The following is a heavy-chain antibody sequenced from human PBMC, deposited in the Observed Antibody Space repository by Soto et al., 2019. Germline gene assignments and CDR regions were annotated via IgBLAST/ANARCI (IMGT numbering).Heavy chain of an antibody. CDR1: GFTFSSYG. D-gene: IGHD6-19*01. CDR3: ARGYGSGGRNPYDY. CDR2: IWYDGSNK. V-gene: IGHV3-33*01. Sequence: GGSLRLSCAASGFTFSSYGMHWVRQAPGKGLEWVAVIWYDGSNKYYADSVKGRFTISRDNSKNTLYLQMNSLRAEDTAVYYCARGYGSGGRNPYDYWGQGTLVTVSS. J-gene: IGHJ4*02.